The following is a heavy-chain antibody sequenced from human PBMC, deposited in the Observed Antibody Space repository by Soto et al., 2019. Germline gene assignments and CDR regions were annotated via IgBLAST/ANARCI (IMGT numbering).Heavy chain of an antibody. CDR1: GFSLSTTGVG. J-gene: IGHJ4*02. CDR2: IYWDDDK. Sequence: QITLKESGPTLVKPTQTLTLTCTFSGFSLSTTGVGVGWIRQPPGKALEWLAFIYWDDDKRYSPSLKSRLTITSDTSKNQVVLIMTNMDPVDTATSSCAHRRVLPAGLNYFDSWGQGTLVTVYS. V-gene: IGHV2-5*02. CDR3: AHRRVLPAGLNYFDS. D-gene: IGHD6-13*01.